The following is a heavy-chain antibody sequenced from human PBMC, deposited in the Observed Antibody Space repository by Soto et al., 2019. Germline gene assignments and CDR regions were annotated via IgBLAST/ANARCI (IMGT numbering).Heavy chain of an antibody. CDR1: GFTFSSYG. CDR2: IWYDGSNK. J-gene: IGHJ6*02. CDR3: GAPPGYYYGMDV. Sequence: GGSLRLSCAASGFTFSSYGMHWVRQAPGKGLEWVAVIWYDGSNKYYADSVKGRFTISRDNSKNTLYLQMNSLRAEDTAVYYCGAPPGYYYGMDVWGQGTTVTVSS. V-gene: IGHV3-33*01.